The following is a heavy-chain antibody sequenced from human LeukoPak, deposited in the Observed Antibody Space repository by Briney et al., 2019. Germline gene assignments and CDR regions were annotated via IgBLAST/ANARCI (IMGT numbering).Heavy chain of an antibody. J-gene: IGHJ4*02. Sequence: PGGSLRLSCAASGFTFSSYSMNWVRQAPGKGLEWVSSISSSSSYIYYADSVKGRFTISRDNAKNSLYLQMNSLRAEDTAVYYCARWPSKVKIAVAAHNRGFDYWGQGTLVTVSS. D-gene: IGHD6-19*01. CDR2: ISSSSSYI. CDR1: GFTFSSYS. V-gene: IGHV3-21*01. CDR3: ARWPSKVKIAVAAHNRGFDY.